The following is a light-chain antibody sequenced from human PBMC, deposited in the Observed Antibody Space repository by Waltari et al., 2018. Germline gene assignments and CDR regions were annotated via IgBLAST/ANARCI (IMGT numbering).Light chain of an antibody. CDR1: NIADKN. CDR2: YDS. CDR3: QVWDTSIDLSV. J-gene: IGLJ1*01. Sequence: YVLTQAPSVSVAPGETARITCGGNNIADKNVHWYQQKPGQAPVLVIFYDSDRPSGIPERFSGSNSGNTATLTISRAEAGDEADYYCQVWDTSIDLSVFGTGTKVTVL. V-gene: IGLV3-21*04.